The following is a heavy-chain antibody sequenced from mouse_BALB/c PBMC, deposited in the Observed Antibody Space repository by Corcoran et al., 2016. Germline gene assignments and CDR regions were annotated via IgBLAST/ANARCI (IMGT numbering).Heavy chain of an antibody. V-gene: IGHV1-26*01. Sequence: EVQLQQSGPELVKPGASVKISCKASGYSFTGYYMHWVTQSHVKSLEWIGRINPYNGATSYNQNFKDKASLTVDKSSSTAYMELHSLTSEDSAVYYCARSLYGNGAMDYWGQGTSVTVSS. CDR1: GYSFTGYY. CDR3: ARSLYGNGAMDY. CDR2: INPYNGAT. J-gene: IGHJ4*01. D-gene: IGHD2-1*01.